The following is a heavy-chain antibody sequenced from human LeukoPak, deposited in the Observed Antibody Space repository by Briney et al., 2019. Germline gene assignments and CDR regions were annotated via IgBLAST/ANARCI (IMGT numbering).Heavy chain of an antibody. Sequence: ASVKVSCKASGYTFTGYYMHWVRQAPGQGLEWMGWINPNSGGTNYAQKFQGRVTMTRDTSISTAHMELSRLRSDDTAVYYCARVARYYDSSGYYYGSRFGFFDYWGQGTLVTVSS. J-gene: IGHJ4*02. D-gene: IGHD3-22*01. CDR2: INPNSGGT. CDR3: ARVARYYDSSGYYYGSRFGFFDY. CDR1: GYTFTGYY. V-gene: IGHV1-2*02.